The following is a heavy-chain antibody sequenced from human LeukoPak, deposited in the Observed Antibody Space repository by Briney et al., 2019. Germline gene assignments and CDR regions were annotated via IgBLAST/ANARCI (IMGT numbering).Heavy chain of an antibody. Sequence: ASVKISCEASRYTFTDYYMHWVQQAPGKGLEWMGRVDPEDGETTYAEKFQGRVTITADTSTDTAYMELSSLRSEDTAVYYCATPSPDYYDSSGYYYGSAFDIWGQGTMVTVSS. CDR3: ATPSPDYYDSSGYYYGSAFDI. CDR1: RYTFTDYY. V-gene: IGHV1-69-2*01. CDR2: VDPEDGET. D-gene: IGHD3-22*01. J-gene: IGHJ3*02.